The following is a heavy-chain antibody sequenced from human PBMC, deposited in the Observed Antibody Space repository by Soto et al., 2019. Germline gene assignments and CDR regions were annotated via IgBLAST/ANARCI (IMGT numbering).Heavy chain of an antibody. CDR2: ISSSSSYI. CDR1: GFTFSTYA. J-gene: IGHJ4*02. CDR3: AREVDYDILTGYSTFDY. Sequence: GGSLRLSCAASGFTFSTYAMSWVRQAPGKGLEWVSSISSSSSYIYYADSVKGRFTISRDNAKNSLYLQMNSLRAEDTAVYYSAREVDYDILTGYSTFDYWGQGTLVSVSS. D-gene: IGHD3-9*01. V-gene: IGHV3-21*01.